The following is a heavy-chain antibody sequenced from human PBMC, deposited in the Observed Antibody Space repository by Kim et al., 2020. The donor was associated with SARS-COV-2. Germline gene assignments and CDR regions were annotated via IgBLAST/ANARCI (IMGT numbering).Heavy chain of an antibody. CDR3: ARDSYGMDV. J-gene: IGHJ6*02. CDR2: SNK. V-gene: IGHV3-30*01. Sequence: SNKYYADSVKCRLTISRDNSKNTLYLQMNSLRAEDTAVYYCARDSYGMDVWGQGTTVTVSS.